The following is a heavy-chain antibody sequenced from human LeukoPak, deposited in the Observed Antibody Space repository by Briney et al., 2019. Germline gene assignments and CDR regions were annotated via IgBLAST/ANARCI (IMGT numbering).Heavy chain of an antibody. CDR3: ARERGYNFIVGAFDI. CDR2: IYYSGST. V-gene: IGHV4-39*07. D-gene: IGHD5-24*01. CDR1: GGSISSSSYY. J-gene: IGHJ3*02. Sequence: SETLSLTCTVSGGSISSSSYYWGWIRRPPGKGLEWIGSIYYSGSTYYNPSLKSRVTISVDTSKNQFSLKLSSVTAADTAVYYCARERGYNFIVGAFDIWGQGTMVTVSS.